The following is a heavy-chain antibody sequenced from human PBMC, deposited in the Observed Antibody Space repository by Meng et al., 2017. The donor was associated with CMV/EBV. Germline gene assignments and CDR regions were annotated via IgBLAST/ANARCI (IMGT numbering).Heavy chain of an antibody. CDR2: IYSGGST. D-gene: IGHD6-19*01. CDR3: ARGGSGWYYFDY. CDR1: GGSFSGYY. J-gene: IGHJ4*02. Sequence: ETLSLTCAVYGGSFSGYYWSWIRQPPGKGLEWVSVIYSGGSTYYADSVKGRFTISRDNSKNTLYLQMNSLRAEDTAVYYCARGGSGWYYFDYWGQGTLVTVSS. V-gene: IGHV3-53*01.